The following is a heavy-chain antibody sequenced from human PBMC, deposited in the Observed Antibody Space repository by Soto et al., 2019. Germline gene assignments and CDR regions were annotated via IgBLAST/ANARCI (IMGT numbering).Heavy chain of an antibody. D-gene: IGHD3-22*01. V-gene: IGHV3-48*01. CDR3: GSLGGQQLVESIKYYYDSSGSGIDY. J-gene: IGHJ4*02. CDR2: ISSSSSTI. Sequence: PGGSLRLSCAASGFTFSSYSMNWVRQAPGKGLEWISYISSSSSTIYYADSVKGRFTISRDNAKNSLYLQMNSLRAEDTAVYYCGSLGGQQLVESIKYYYDSSGSGIDYWGQGTLVTVSS. CDR1: GFTFSSYS.